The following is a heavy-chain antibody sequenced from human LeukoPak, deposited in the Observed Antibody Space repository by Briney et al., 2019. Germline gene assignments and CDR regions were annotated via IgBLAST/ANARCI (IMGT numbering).Heavy chain of an antibody. V-gene: IGHV3-74*01. CDR3: ARETLWFGELYDY. D-gene: IGHD3-10*01. Sequence: GGSLRLSCAASRFTFSSYWMHWVRQAPGKGLVWVSRINSDGSSTSYADSVKGRFTISRDNAKNTLYLQMNSLRAEDTAVYYCARETLWFGELYDYWGQGTLVTVSS. J-gene: IGHJ4*02. CDR1: RFTFSSYW. CDR2: INSDGSST.